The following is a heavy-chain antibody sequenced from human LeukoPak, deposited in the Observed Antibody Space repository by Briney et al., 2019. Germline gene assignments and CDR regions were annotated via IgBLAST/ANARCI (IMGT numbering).Heavy chain of an antibody. D-gene: IGHD3-22*01. J-gene: IGHJ4*02. CDR3: ARGHYYDSSGYYGY. CDR2: INHSGST. CDR1: GGSFSAYY. V-gene: IGHV4-34*01. Sequence: PSETLSLTCAVYGGSFSAYYWSWIRQPPGKGLEWIGEINHSGSTNYNPSLKSRVTISVDTSKNQFSLKLSSVTAADTAVYYCARGHYYDSSGYYGYWGQGTLVTVSS.